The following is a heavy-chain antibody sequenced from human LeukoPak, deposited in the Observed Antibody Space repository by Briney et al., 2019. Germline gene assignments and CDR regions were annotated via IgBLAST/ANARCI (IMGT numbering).Heavy chain of an antibody. V-gene: IGHV1-18*01. J-gene: IGHJ4*02. Sequence: ASVKVSCKASGYTFTSYGISWVRQAPGQGLEWMGWISAYNGNTNYAQKLQGRVTMTEDTSTDTAYMELSSLRSEDTAVYYCARGSIVGATFDYFDYWGQGTLVTVSS. CDR2: ISAYNGNT. CDR1: GYTFTSYG. CDR3: ARGSIVGATFDYFDY. D-gene: IGHD1-26*01.